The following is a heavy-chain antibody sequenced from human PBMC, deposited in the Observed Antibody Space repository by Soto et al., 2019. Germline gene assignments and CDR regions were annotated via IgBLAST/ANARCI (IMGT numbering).Heavy chain of an antibody. CDR1: GFKFSSYE. CDR2: ILHSGAII. J-gene: IGHJ4*02. Sequence: EVQLVESGGGLVQPGGALTLACAGSGFKFSSYEMNWVRQAPGKGLEWLSFILHSGAIIYYADSIKGRFTISRDNAKNLLHLHMNSLRVEDTAIYYCATRLSVSYGPLFDQWGQGTLVTVSS. CDR3: ATRLSVSYGPLFDQ. D-gene: IGHD3-16*01. V-gene: IGHV3-48*03.